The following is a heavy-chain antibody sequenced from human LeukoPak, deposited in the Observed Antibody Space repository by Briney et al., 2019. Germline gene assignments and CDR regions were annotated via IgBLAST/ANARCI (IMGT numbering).Heavy chain of an antibody. D-gene: IGHD1-20*01. J-gene: IGHJ6*03. Sequence: GGSLKISWKGSGYIFTSYWIGWVRQMPAKGLEWMGIIYPGDSDTRYIPSFQGQATISADKSISTAYLQWSSLKASDTAMYYCARHRNWNDDYYYMDVWGKGTTVTISS. CDR2: IYPGDSDT. CDR1: GYIFTSYW. V-gene: IGHV5-51*01. CDR3: ARHRNWNDDYYYMDV.